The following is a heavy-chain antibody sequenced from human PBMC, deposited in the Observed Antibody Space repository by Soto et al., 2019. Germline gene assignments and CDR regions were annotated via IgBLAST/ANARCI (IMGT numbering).Heavy chain of an antibody. CDR1: GASISRDGYY. Sequence: TLCLTCTVSGASISRDGYYWSWLAQQPGKGLEWIGHIYYSGNTYYDLSLGSRLTISVDPPKTQFSLRLTSVTAADTAVYYWARTVGSGSPDFDYWGQGTLVTVSS. V-gene: IGHV4-31*03. J-gene: IGHJ4*02. CDR3: ARTVGSGSPDFDY. CDR2: IYYSGNT. D-gene: IGHD3-10*01.